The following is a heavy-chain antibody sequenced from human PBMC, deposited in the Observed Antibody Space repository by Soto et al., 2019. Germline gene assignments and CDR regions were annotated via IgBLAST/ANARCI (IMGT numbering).Heavy chain of an antibody. Sequence: EVQLLESGGGLVQPGGSLRLSCAASGFTFSSFAMSWVRQAPGKGLQWVSGISGSGGGTYYAASVKGRFTISRDNSKNTRHLQMNSLSAEDTAVYYCAGDGQVVVPTAISFDSWGQGALVTVSS. V-gene: IGHV3-23*01. CDR1: GFTFSSFA. J-gene: IGHJ4*02. D-gene: IGHD2-2*01. CDR2: ISGSGGGT. CDR3: AGDGQVVVPTAISFDS.